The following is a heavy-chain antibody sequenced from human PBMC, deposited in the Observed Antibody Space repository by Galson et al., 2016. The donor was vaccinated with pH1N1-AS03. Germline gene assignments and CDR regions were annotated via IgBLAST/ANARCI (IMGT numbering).Heavy chain of an antibody. D-gene: IGHD3-16*02. CDR2: VHYSGTT. J-gene: IGHJ4*02. CDR3: ASAGYHTPGYHY. V-gene: IGHV4-4*02. CDR1: GGSMASPDW. Sequence: SETLSLTCAVSGGSMASPDWWTWVRQPPGKGLEWIGEVHYSGTTSYNPSLNSRVTMSTDKSNNQFSLNLGSVTAADTAVYFCASAGYHTPGYHYWGQGALVTVSS.